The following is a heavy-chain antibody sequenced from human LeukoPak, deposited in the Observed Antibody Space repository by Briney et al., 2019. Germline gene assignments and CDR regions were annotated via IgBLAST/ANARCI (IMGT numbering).Heavy chain of an antibody. V-gene: IGHV4-34*01. D-gene: IGHD2-15*01. CDR2: INHSGST. Sequence: SETLSLTCAVYGGSFSGYYWSWIRQPPGKGLEWIGEINHSGSTNYNPSLKSRVTISVDTSKNQFSLKLSSVTAADTAVYYCARQYCSGGSCYLSGAFDIWGQGTMVTVSS. CDR3: ARQYCSGGSCYLSGAFDI. CDR1: GGSFSGYY. J-gene: IGHJ3*02.